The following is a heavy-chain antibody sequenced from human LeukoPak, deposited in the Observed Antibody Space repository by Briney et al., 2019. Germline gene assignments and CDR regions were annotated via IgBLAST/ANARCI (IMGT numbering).Heavy chain of an antibody. D-gene: IGHD6-19*01. CDR2: IYSSGST. V-gene: IGHV4-59*01. J-gene: IGHJ6*04. CDR1: GGSIRGYY. CDR3: ARVGSGWSRAPMDV. Sequence: PSETLSLTCTVSGGSIRGYYWSWIRQPPGKGLEWIGYIYSSGSTNYNPSLKSRVTISVDTSKNQFSLKLSSVTAADTAVYYCARVGSGWSRAPMDVWGKGTTVTISS.